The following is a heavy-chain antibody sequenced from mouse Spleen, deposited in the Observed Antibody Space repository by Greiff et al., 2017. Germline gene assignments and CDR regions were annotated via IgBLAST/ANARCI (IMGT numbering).Heavy chain of an antibody. D-gene: IGHD1-1*01. Sequence: EVKLVESGGGLVKPGGSLKLSCAASGFTFSDYGMAWVRQAPGKGPEWVAFISNLAYSIYYADTVTGRFTISRENAKNTLYLEMSSLRSEDTAMYYCARLDYYGSSYPYFDVWGAGTTVTVSS. CDR2: ISNLAYSI. V-gene: IGHV5-15*01. J-gene: IGHJ1*01. CDR3: ARLDYYGSSYPYFDV. CDR1: GFTFSDYG.